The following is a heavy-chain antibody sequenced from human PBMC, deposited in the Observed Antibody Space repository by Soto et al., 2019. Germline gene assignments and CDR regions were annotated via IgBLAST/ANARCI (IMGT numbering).Heavy chain of an antibody. J-gene: IGHJ3*02. CDR2: ISGGGGST. V-gene: IGHV3-23*01. Sequence: GASVKVSCAASGFTFSSYAMSWVRQAPGKGLEWVSAISGGGGSTYYADSVKGRFTISRDNSKNTLYLQMNSLRADDTAVYYCAKAPNSVLRSAFDIWGQGTMVTVSS. CDR3: AKAPNSVLRSAFDI. CDR1: GFTFSSYA.